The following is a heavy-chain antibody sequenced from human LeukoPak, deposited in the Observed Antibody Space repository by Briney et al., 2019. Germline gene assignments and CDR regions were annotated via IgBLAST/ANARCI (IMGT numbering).Heavy chain of an antibody. CDR3: ARDGGRGYYNQGPFDY. D-gene: IGHD1-26*01. CDR1: GFTFSSYA. CDR2: ISYDGSNK. J-gene: IGHJ4*02. V-gene: IGHV3-30*14. Sequence: GGSLRLSCAASGFTFSSYAMHWVRQAPGKGLEWVAVISYDGSNKYYADSVKGRFTISTDNSKNTLYLQMNSLRPDDTAVYYCARDGGRGYYNQGPFDYWGQGTLVTVSS.